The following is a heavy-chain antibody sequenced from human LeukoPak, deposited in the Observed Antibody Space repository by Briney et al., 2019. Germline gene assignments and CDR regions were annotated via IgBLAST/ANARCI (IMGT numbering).Heavy chain of an antibody. CDR2: ISSSSTNI. Sequence: GGSLRLSCAASGFAFSSYNINWVRQAPGKRLGWVSSISSSSTNIYYADSVKGRFTISRDNAKNSLYLQMNSLRAEDTAVYYCARDWRTSSYIYYLDYWGQGTLVTVSS. CDR1: GFAFSSYN. CDR3: ARDWRTSSYIYYLDY. V-gene: IGHV3-21*01. J-gene: IGHJ4*02. D-gene: IGHD3-22*01.